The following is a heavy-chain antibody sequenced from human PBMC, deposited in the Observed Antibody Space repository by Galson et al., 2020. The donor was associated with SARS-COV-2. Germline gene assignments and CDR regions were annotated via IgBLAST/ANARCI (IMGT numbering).Heavy chain of an antibody. Sequence: GESLKISCAASGFTFSSYNMNWVRQAPGQGLEWVSFITSSSTTYYADSVKGRFTISRDNAKNSLYLQMSGLRDDDTALYYCSRGLSSSWPFSDFWGQGALFTFSS. J-gene: IGHJ4*02. CDR1: GFTFSSYN. V-gene: IGHV3-48*02. CDR2: ITSSSTT. D-gene: IGHD6-13*01. CDR3: SRGLSSSWPFSDF.